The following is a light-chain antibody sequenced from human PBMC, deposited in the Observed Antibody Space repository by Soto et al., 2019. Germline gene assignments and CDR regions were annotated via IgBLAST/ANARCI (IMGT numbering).Light chain of an antibody. CDR2: DVS. Sequence: GDRVTITCRASQSISDSLAWYQQKPGKAPDLLISDVSKLERGVASRFSGSGSGTEFTLTINSMQPDDLATYYCQQYHGFSRTFGQGTKVDTK. J-gene: IGKJ1*01. CDR1: QSISDS. CDR3: QQYHGFSRT. V-gene: IGKV1-5*01.